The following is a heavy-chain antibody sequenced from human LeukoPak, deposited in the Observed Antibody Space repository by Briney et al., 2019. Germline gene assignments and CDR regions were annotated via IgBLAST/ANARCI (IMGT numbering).Heavy chain of an antibody. J-gene: IGHJ4*02. Sequence: PSETLSLTCSVTDYPISSGYIWGWIRQPPQKGLEWIATISHSGSTYFNPSLKSRVIVSIDASKNQFSLNLTSVTAADTAVYYCAREHCAGGYCYFLDYWGQGTLVTVSS. CDR1: DYPISSGYI. CDR2: ISHSGST. V-gene: IGHV4-38-2*02. D-gene: IGHD3-16*02. CDR3: AREHCAGGYCYFLDY.